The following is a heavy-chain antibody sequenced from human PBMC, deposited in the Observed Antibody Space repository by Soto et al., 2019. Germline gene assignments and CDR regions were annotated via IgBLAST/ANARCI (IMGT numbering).Heavy chain of an antibody. Sequence: SETLSLTCAVYGGSFSGYYWSWIRQPPGKGLEWIGEINHSGSTNYNPSLKSRVTISVDTSKNQFSLKLSSVTAADTAVYYCARGGTEYCSGGSCYPYRYYFDYLGQGTLVTVSS. CDR3: ARGGTEYCSGGSCYPYRYYFDY. CDR2: INHSGST. CDR1: GGSFSGYY. J-gene: IGHJ4*02. D-gene: IGHD2-15*01. V-gene: IGHV4-34*01.